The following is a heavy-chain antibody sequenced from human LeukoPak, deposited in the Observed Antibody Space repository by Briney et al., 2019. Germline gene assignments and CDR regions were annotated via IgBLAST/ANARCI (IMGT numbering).Heavy chain of an antibody. CDR3: AKGNADYLWHFDS. D-gene: IGHD4/OR15-4a*01. CDR1: GFTFSIYA. J-gene: IGHJ4*02. V-gene: IGHV3-23*01. CDR2: ISGSGVST. Sequence: GGSLRLSCAASGFTFSIYATSCVRQAPGKGLEWVSTISGSGVSTFYADSVKGRFTISKDNSKSTLYLQMNSLRPDDTAVYYCAKGNADYLWHFDSWGQGTLVTVSS.